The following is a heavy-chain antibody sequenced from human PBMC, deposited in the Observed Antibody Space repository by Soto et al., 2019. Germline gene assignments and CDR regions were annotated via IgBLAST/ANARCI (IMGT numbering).Heavy chain of an antibody. V-gene: IGHV1-18*01. J-gene: IGHJ3*02. CDR2: ISAYNGNT. Sequence: ASVKVSCKASGYTFTSYGISWVRQAPGQGLEWMGWISAYNGNTNYAQKLQGRVTMTTDTSTSTAYMELRSLRSDDTAVYYCARGMLRFLEWLSAADDAFYIWGQGTMVTVSS. CDR3: ARGMLRFLEWLSAADDAFYI. CDR1: GYTFTSYG. D-gene: IGHD3-3*01.